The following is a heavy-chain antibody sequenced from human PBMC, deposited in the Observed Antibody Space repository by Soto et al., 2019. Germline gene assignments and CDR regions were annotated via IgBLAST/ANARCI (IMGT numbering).Heavy chain of an antibody. CDR3: ARASRYCSGGSCYLRNYYYGMYV. CDR2: IIPIFGTA. D-gene: IGHD2-15*01. Sequence: SVKVSCKASGGTFSSYAISWVRQAPGQGLEWMGGIIPIFGTANYAQKFQGRVTITADESTSTAYMELSSLRSEDTAVYYCARASRYCSGGSCYLRNYYYGMYVWGQGTTVTVSS. V-gene: IGHV1-69*13. J-gene: IGHJ6*02. CDR1: GGTFSSYA.